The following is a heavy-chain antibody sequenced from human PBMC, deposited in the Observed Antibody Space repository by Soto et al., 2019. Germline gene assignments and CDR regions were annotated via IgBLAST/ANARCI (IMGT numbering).Heavy chain of an antibody. CDR1: GGSIGSYY. CDR3: ARLGRYCSWSHFDY. J-gene: IGHJ4*02. D-gene: IGHD2-15*01. CDR2: IYYSAGT. V-gene: IGHV4-59*01. Sequence: KPSEPLCLTRTDSGGSIGSYYWNWMRQPPGKGLDWIGYIYYSAGTSYIPYLKSRVTISVDTSKYVVSVKLSSVTAADTAVYYWARLGRYCSWSHFDYWGQGTLVTVSS.